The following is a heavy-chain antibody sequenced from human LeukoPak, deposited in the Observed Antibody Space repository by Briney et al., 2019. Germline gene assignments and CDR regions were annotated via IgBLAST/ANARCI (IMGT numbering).Heavy chain of an antibody. CDR2: ISYDGSNK. V-gene: IGHV3-30*04. CDR1: GFTFSSYA. J-gene: IGHJ4*02. Sequence: PGGSLRLSCAASGFTFSSYAMHWVRQAPGKGLEWVAVISYDGSNKYYADSVKGRFTISRDNSKNTLYLQMNSLRAEDTAVYYCARDNYDSSGYFDYWGQGTLVTVSS. D-gene: IGHD3-22*01. CDR3: ARDNYDSSGYFDY.